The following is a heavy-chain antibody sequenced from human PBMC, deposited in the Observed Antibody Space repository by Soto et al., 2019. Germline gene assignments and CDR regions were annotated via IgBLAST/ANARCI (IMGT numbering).Heavy chain of an antibody. CDR3: ARESVCSSTSCRRRYGMDV. J-gene: IGHJ6*02. Sequence: SETLSLTCTVSGGSISSYYWSWIRQPPGKGLEWIGYIYYSGSTNYNPSLKSRVTISVDTSENQFSLKLSSVTAADTAVYYCARESVCSSTSCRRRYGMDVWGQGTTVTVSS. D-gene: IGHD2-2*01. CDR1: GGSISSYY. V-gene: IGHV4-59*01. CDR2: IYYSGST.